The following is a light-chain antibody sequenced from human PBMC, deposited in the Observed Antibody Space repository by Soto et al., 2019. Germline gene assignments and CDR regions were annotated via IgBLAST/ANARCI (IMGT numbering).Light chain of an antibody. V-gene: IGKV1-39*01. CDR3: QKSYSLPWT. J-gene: IGKJ1*01. Sequence: DIQLTQSPSSLSASVGDRFTITCRASQSIGTYLNWYQHKPGKAPNLLISAASNLQSGVPSRFSGSGSGTHFTLTISSMHPEDFATYYCQKSYSLPWTFVQGTNVEIK. CDR1: QSIGTY. CDR2: AAS.